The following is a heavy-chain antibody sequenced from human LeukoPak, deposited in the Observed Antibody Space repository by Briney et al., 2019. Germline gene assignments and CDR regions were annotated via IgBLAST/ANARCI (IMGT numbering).Heavy chain of an antibody. CDR2: TRNKANSYTT. CDR1: GFTFSDHY. V-gene: IGHV3-72*01. Sequence: GGSLRLSCAASGFTFSDHYMDWVRQAPGKGLEWVGRTRNKANSYTTEYAASVKGRFTISRDDSKNSLYLQMNSLKTEDTAVYYCAGSFDYYDSSGYYYASPYHAWGQGTPVTVSS. CDR3: AGSFDYYDSSGYYYASPYHA. D-gene: IGHD3-22*01. J-gene: IGHJ5*02.